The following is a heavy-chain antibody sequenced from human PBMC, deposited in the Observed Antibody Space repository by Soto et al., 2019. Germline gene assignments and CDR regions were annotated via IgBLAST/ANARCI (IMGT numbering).Heavy chain of an antibody. Sequence: QVQLQQWGAGLLKPSETLSLTCAVYGGSFSGYYWSWIRQPPGKGLEWIGEINHSGSTNYNPSLKSRVTISVDTSKNQFSLKLSSVTAADTAVYYCARGKRVLRGTTVVTSWYFDLWGRGTLVTVSS. V-gene: IGHV4-34*01. D-gene: IGHD4-17*01. CDR2: INHSGST. CDR1: GGSFSGYY. CDR3: ARGKRVLRGTTVVTSWYFDL. J-gene: IGHJ2*01.